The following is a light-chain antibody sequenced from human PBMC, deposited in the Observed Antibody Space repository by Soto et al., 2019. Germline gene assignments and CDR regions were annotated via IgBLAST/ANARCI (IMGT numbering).Light chain of an antibody. CDR3: PQRSNGPWT. J-gene: IGKJ1*01. CDR1: QSVSNF. Sequence: EIVLTQSPATLSLSPGERATLSCRASQSVSNFLAWYQQKPVQAPRLLISDASNKATGIPGRFSGSGSGTAFSRTISSLEPEDFAVDYGPQRSNGPWTFGQGTKVEIK. CDR2: DAS. V-gene: IGKV3-11*01.